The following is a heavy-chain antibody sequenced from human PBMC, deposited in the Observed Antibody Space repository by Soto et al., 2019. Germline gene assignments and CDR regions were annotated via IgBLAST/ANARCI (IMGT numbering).Heavy chain of an antibody. Sequence: PGGSLRLSCAASGFTFSTYAMSWVRQAPGKGLEWVSALTDSGGSTYYADSVKGRFTISRDNAKNTLFLQMNSLRAEDTAVFYCVRGSYSSTWHEGLDYWGQGILVTVSS. V-gene: IGHV3-23*01. CDR3: VRGSYSSTWHEGLDY. CDR1: GFTFSTYA. D-gene: IGHD6-19*01. J-gene: IGHJ4*02. CDR2: LTDSGGST.